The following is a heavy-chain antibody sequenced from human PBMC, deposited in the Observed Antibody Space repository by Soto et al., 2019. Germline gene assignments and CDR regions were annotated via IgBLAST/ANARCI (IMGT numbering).Heavy chain of an antibody. Sequence: GGSLRLSCAASGFTFSSHGMHWVRHAPGKGLEWMAVISYDGSKRYYVDSVKGRFTISRDNSKNTLYLQMNSLRAEDTAVYHCAKDRVESGLGEVDYWGQGTLVTVSS. V-gene: IGHV3-30*18. J-gene: IGHJ4*02. D-gene: IGHD3-16*01. CDR1: GFTFSSHG. CDR3: AKDRVESGLGEVDY. CDR2: ISYDGSKR.